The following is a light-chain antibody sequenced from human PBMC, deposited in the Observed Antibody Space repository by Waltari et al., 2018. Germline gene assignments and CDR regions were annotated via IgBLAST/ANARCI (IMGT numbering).Light chain of an antibody. CDR3: SSYTSSSSRV. J-gene: IGLJ1*01. Sequence: QSALTQPASVSGSPGQSLPISCTGTRIDIGGYNYVSWYQQHPGKAPKRMIYDVSKRPSGVSNRFSGSKSGNTVSLTISGLQTVDEADYYCSSYTSSSSRVFGTGTKVTVL. CDR2: DVS. V-gene: IGLV2-14*01. CDR1: RIDIGGYNY.